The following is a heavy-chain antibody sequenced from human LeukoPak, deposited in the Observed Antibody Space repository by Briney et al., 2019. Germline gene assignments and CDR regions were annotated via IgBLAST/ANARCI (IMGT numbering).Heavy chain of an antibody. V-gene: IGHV3-23*01. CDR1: GFTFSSYA. CDR2: ISGSGGST. Sequence: GGSLRLSCAASGFTFSSYAMSWVRQAPGKGLEWVSAISGSGGSTYYADSVKGRFTISRDNAKNSLYLQMNSLRAEDTALYYCAKGGSSWSYNWFDPWGQGTLVTVSS. D-gene: IGHD6-13*01. J-gene: IGHJ5*02. CDR3: AKGGSSWSYNWFDP.